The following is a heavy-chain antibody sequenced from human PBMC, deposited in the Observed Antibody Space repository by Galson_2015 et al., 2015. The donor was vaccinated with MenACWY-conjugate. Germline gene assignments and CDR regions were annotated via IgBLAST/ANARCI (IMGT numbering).Heavy chain of an antibody. V-gene: IGHV1-69*04. CDR3: ASGYSSGWFDF. CDR1: GGTFSSYA. D-gene: IGHD6-25*01. J-gene: IGHJ5*01. CDR2: IIPILGIA. Sequence: SVKVSCKASGGTFSSYAIRWVRQAPGQGLEWMGRIIPILGIANYAQKFQGRVTITADKSTSTAYMELSSLRSEDTAVYYCASGYSSGWFDFWGQGTLVTVSS.